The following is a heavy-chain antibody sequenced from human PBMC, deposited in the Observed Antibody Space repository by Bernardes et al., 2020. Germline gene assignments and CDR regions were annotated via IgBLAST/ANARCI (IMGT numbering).Heavy chain of an antibody. CDR2: TLYDGSVD. J-gene: IGHJ3*01. Sequence: GGSLRLSCAGPGFTFNHYVMHWVRQAPGKGLEWVTTTLYDGSVDYYADSVKGRFTISRDNSKNTLDLQMHTLTPDDTAVYCCARSIVVVPAAVFGVFDVWGQGTMVTVSS. CDR3: ARSIVVVPAAVFGVFDV. CDR1: GFTFNHYV. D-gene: IGHD2-2*01. V-gene: IGHV3-30*04.